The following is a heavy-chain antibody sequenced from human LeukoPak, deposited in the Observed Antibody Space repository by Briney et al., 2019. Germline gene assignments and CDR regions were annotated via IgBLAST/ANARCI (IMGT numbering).Heavy chain of an antibody. CDR1: GGSISSGNYY. D-gene: IGHD3-22*01. V-gene: IGHV4-61*02. CDR3: ARGRDSRGYQFMGFDS. J-gene: IGHJ4*02. CDR2: IWADGAP. Sequence: SQTLSLTCTVSGGSISSGNYYWSWIRQPAGKGLEWIGRIWADGAPTYRPSLKSRVTISVDTSKNQFSLRLSSVTAADTAVYYCARGRDSRGYQFMGFDSWGQGTLVTVSS.